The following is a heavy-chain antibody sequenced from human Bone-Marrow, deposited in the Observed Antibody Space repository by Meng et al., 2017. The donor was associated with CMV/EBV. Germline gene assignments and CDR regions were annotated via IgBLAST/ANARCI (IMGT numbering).Heavy chain of an antibody. J-gene: IGHJ6*02. CDR1: GDTFSSYA. Sequence: SVKVSCKASGDTFSSYAISWVRQAPGQGLEWMGGIIPIFGTANYAQKFQGRVTITTDESTSTAYMELSSLRSEDTAVYYCARDQVPRHYYYYGMDVWGQGTTVTVSS. CDR2: IIPIFGTA. CDR3: ARDQVPRHYYYYGMDV. V-gene: IGHV1-69*05.